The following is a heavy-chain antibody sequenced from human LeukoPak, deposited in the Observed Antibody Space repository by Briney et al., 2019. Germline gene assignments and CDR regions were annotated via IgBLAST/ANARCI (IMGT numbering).Heavy chain of an antibody. Sequence: ASVKVSCKASGYTFTSYGISWVRQAPGQGLEWMGWISAYNGNTNYAQKLQGRVTMTTDTSTSTAYMELRSLRSDDTAVYYCARALGGAHERGGYKFDYWGQGTLVTVSS. D-gene: IGHD5-24*01. CDR1: GYTFTSYG. V-gene: IGHV1-18*01. J-gene: IGHJ4*02. CDR3: ARALGGAHERGGYKFDY. CDR2: ISAYNGNT.